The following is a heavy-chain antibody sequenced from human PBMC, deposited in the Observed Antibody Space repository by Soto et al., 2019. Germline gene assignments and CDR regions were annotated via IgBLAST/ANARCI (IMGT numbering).Heavy chain of an antibody. V-gene: IGHV1-18*01. CDR2: ISPYTGDT. CDR1: GYTFTDYG. CDR3: AKTGGWNWFDP. J-gene: IGHJ5*02. D-gene: IGHD6-19*01. Sequence: QVQLVQSGAEVKKPGASVKVSCKASGYTFTDYGISWVRQAPGQGLEWMGWISPYTGDTKYPQRLQGRVTVTADTSTSTAYMALRSLKSDDTAAYYCAKTGGWNWFDPWGQGTLVSVSS.